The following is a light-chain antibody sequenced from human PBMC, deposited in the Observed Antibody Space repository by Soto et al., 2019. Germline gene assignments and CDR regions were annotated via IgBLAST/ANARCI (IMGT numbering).Light chain of an antibody. V-gene: IGKV1-5*03. CDR3: QQYDNYSYT. CDR1: QRISSW. Sequence: DIQMTQSPSTLSASVGDRVTITCRASQRISSWLAWYQQKPGKAPKLLIYKASNLESGVPSRFSGSGSGTEFTLTISSLQPDDFATYYCQQYDNYSYTFGQGTKLEIK. CDR2: KAS. J-gene: IGKJ2*01.